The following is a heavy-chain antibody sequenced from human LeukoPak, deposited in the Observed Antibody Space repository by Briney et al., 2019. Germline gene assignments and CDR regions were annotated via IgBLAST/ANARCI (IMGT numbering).Heavy chain of an antibody. D-gene: IGHD6-13*01. CDR1: GYTFTDYY. CDR3: ARDKAIAAPSDLDVFDI. V-gene: IGHV1-2*02. Sequence: ASVKVSCKASGYTFTDYYFHWVRQAPGQGLEWMGWISANSGDTNSAQKFQGRVTMTRDTSISTHYMELRSLTFDDSAVYYCARDKAIAAPSDLDVFDIWGQGTMVTVSS. CDR2: ISANSGDT. J-gene: IGHJ3*02.